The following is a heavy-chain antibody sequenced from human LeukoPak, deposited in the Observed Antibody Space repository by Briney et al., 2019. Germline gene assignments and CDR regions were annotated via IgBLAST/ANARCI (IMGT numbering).Heavy chain of an antibody. Sequence: SETLSPTCTVSGGSISNYYWSRIRQPPGKGLEWIGYIQYTGSTSYNPSLTGRVTLSIDTSKSQFSLTLGSVTAADTAVYYCASQSHATSVSYWGQGTLVTVSS. CDR3: ASQSHATSVSY. CDR2: IQYTGST. V-gene: IGHV4-59*01. CDR1: GGSISNYY. J-gene: IGHJ4*02. D-gene: IGHD2-2*01.